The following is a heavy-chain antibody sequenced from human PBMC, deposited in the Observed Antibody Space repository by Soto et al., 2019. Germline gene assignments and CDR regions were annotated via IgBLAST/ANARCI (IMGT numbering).Heavy chain of an antibody. CDR2: IIPIFGTA. CDR3: AAERGHVDYGDYGWDY. V-gene: IGHV1-69*12. J-gene: IGHJ4*02. D-gene: IGHD4-17*01. Sequence: QVQLVQSGAEVKKPGSSVKVSCKASGGTFSSYAISWVRQAPGQGLEWMGGIIPIFGTANYAQKFQGRVTNTADESTSTAYMELGSLRSEDTAVYYCAAERGHVDYGDYGWDYWGQGTLVTVSS. CDR1: GGTFSSYA.